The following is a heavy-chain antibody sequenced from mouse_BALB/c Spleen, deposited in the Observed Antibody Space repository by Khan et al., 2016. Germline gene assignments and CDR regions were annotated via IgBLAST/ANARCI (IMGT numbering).Heavy chain of an antibody. J-gene: IGHJ3*01. CDR3: ATNCGSRFTS. V-gene: IGHV4-1*02. CDR2: INIDSSTL. D-gene: IGHD6-1*01. Sequence: EVQLLESGGGLVQPGGSLKLSCAASGFDFSSYWLRWVRQAPGRGLGWIGEINIDSSTLNYTPSLKDKFIISRDNANNTLYLQMSKVSSEDTALYYFATNCGSRFTSWGRGTLVTVSA. CDR1: GFDFSSYW.